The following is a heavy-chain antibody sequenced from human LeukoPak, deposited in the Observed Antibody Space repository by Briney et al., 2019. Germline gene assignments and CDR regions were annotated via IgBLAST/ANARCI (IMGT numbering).Heavy chain of an antibody. J-gene: IGHJ4*02. V-gene: IGHV4-59*01. CDR1: GGSISSYY. Sequence: SETLSLTCTVSGGSISSYYWSWIRQPPGKGLEWIGYIYYSGSTNYNPSLKSRVTISVDTSKNQFSLKLSFVTAADTAVYYCARGIWELPFDYWGQGTLVTVSS. CDR3: ARGIWELPFDY. D-gene: IGHD1-26*01. CDR2: IYYSGST.